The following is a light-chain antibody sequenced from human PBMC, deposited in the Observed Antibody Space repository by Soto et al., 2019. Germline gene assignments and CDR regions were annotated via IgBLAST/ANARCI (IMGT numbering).Light chain of an antibody. V-gene: IGKV1-39*01. Sequence: DIHMTPSPSSLAASVGDRVTITCRASQSISGYLNWYQQKPGKAPRLLIYATSNLQSGVPSRFSGSGSGADFTLTISSLQPEDFATYDGQQCYSTPSITFGQGT. CDR2: ATS. CDR1: QSISGY. J-gene: IGKJ5*01. CDR3: QQCYSTPSIT.